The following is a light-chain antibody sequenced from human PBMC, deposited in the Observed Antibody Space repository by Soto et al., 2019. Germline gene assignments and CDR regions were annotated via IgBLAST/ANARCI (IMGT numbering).Light chain of an antibody. CDR2: EVS. CDR1: SSDVGGYNF. J-gene: IGLJ2*01. Sequence: QSVLTQPPSASGSPGQSVTISCRGTSSDVGGYNFVSWYQHHPGKAPKLVIYEVSKRPSGVPDRFSGSKSGNTASLTVSGLRAEDEADYYCPSYAGSYNLGVFGGGTKLTVL. V-gene: IGLV2-8*01. CDR3: PSYAGSYNLGV.